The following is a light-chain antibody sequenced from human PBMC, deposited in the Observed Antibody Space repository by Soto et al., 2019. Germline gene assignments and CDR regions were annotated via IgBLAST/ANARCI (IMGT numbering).Light chain of an antibody. J-gene: IGKJ1*01. CDR2: AAS. Sequence: DIQMTQSPSSLSASVGDRVTITCRASQGISNDLAWYQQKPGKVPKLLIYAASTLRSGVPSRFSGSGSGTDFTLTISSLQPEDVAPYYCQKYNSAPHTCGQGTKVEIK. V-gene: IGKV1-27*01. CDR1: QGISND. CDR3: QKYNSAPHT.